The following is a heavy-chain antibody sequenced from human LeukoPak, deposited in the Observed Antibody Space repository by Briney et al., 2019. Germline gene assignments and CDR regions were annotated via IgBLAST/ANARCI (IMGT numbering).Heavy chain of an antibody. CDR3: ARGFVLGAAKNYCDY. V-gene: IGHV3-30-3*01. D-gene: IGHD2-21*02. Sequence: GGSLRLSCAASGFTFTNYALRWVRQAPGKGLEWVAVISYDGTNKYYADSVKGRFTISRDNSKNTLSLQMHSLRAEDTALYYCARGFVLGAAKNYCDYWRQGALVTVSS. CDR1: GFTFTNYA. CDR2: ISYDGTNK. J-gene: IGHJ4*02.